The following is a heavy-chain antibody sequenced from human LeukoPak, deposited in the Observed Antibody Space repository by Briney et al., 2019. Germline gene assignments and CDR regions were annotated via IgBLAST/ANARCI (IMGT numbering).Heavy chain of an antibody. Sequence: ASVKVSCNASGGTFFSYAISWVRQAPGQGREWMRGIISIFGTANSAKTFQRRVTITAAESTSTTYNLLSSLISEDTTALYCAAFPRGGSSLYYYCYFRDVWGKGTTVSVSS. D-gene: IGHD1-26*01. V-gene: IGHV1-69*01. CDR2: IISIFGTA. J-gene: IGHJ6*03. CDR3: AAFPRGGSSLYYYCYFRDV. CDR1: GGTFFSYA.